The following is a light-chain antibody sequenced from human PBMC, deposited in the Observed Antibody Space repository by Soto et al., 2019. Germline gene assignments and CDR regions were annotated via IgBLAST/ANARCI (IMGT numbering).Light chain of an antibody. J-gene: IGKJ3*01. CDR2: WAS. CDR3: QQYDTPPFT. V-gene: IGKV4-1*01. CDR1: QTILNSSSNKTF. Sequence: DIVMTQSPDSLAVSLGERATINCKSSQTILNSSSNKTFLAWYQQKPGQPPKVLIYWASIRESGVPERFTGSGSETDFTLTISGLQAEVAATYFCQQYDTPPFTFGPGTKVEIK.